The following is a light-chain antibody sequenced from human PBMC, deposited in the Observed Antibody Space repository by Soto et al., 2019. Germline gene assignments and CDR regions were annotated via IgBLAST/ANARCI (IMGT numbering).Light chain of an antibody. CDR1: SSDVGGYNY. Sequence: QSALTQPPSASGSPGQSVTISCTGTSSDVGGYNYVSWYQQHPGKAPKLVIYEVSKRPSGVPDRFSGSKSGNTASLTVSGLQAEDEADYYCQSYDNSLSATYVFGTGTKLTVL. J-gene: IGLJ1*01. CDR3: QSYDNSLSATYV. CDR2: EVS. V-gene: IGLV2-8*01.